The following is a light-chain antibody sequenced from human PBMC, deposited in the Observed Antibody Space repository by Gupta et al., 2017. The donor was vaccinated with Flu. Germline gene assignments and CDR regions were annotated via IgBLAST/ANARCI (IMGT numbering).Light chain of an antibody. CDR2: EVI. CDR1: TNDVGGYNN. Sequence: QSALTQPASVPGSPGQSITISCIGTTNDVGGYNNVSWYLQHPGKAPKLMIYEVINRPSGVPNRFSGSKSGTTASLTITGLQAEDEADFYCSSYKSNSALEVFGTGTKVTVL. CDR3: SSYKSNSALEV. J-gene: IGLJ1*01. V-gene: IGLV2-14*01.